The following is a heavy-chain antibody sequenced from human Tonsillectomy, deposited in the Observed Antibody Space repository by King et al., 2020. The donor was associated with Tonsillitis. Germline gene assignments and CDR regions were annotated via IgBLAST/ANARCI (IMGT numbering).Heavy chain of an antibody. CDR1: GFTFSSYS. J-gene: IGHJ4*02. V-gene: IGHV3-21*01. CDR2: IKSTSSYI. Sequence: VQLVESGGGLVKPGGSLRLSCAASGFTFSSYSMNWVRQAPGKGLEWVSSIKSTSSYIYYADSVKGRFIISRDNARNSRYLQMNSLRAEDTAVYYCARGVSSGWNLDLSFDYWGQGTLVTVSS. D-gene: IGHD6-19*01. CDR3: ARGVSSGWNLDLSFDY.